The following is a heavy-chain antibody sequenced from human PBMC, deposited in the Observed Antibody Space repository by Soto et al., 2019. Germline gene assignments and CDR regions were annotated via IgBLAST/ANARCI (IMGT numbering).Heavy chain of an antibody. CDR2: IIPILGIA. D-gene: IGHD2-2*01. Sequence: SVKVSCKASGGTFSSYTISWVRQAPGQGLEWMGRIIPILGIANYAQKFQGRVTITADKSTSTAYMELSSLRSEDTAVYYCARGDTDIVVVPAPKINAFDIWGQGTMVTVSS. J-gene: IGHJ3*02. CDR1: GGTFSSYT. CDR3: ARGDTDIVVVPAPKINAFDI. V-gene: IGHV1-69*02.